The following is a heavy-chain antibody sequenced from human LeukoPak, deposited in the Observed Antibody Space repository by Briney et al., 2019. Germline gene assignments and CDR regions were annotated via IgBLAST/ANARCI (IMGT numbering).Heavy chain of an antibody. Sequence: SETLSLTCTVSGGSISGYYWNWIRQPPGKGLEWIGYTYYTGSASYNPSLKSRVTISVDTSKNQFSLRLTSVTAADTAVYYCARAPDRIRFDPWGQGALVTVSS. V-gene: IGHV4-59*12. J-gene: IGHJ5*02. CDR2: TYYTGSA. D-gene: IGHD1-14*01. CDR1: GGSISGYY. CDR3: ARAPDRIRFDP.